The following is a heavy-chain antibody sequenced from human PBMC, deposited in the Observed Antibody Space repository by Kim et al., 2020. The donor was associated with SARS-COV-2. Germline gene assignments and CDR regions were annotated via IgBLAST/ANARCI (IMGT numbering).Heavy chain of an antibody. CDR2: INHSGST. J-gene: IGHJ6*02. CDR1: GGSFSGYY. D-gene: IGHD5-18*01. Sequence: SETLSLTCAVYGGSFSGYYWSWIRQPPGKGLEWIGEINHSGSTNYNPSLKSRVTISVDRSKNQFSLKLSSVTAADTAVYYCAVTYDVDTAMASPDYYYYGMDVWGQGTTVTVSS. CDR3: AVTYDVDTAMASPDYYYYGMDV. V-gene: IGHV4-34*01.